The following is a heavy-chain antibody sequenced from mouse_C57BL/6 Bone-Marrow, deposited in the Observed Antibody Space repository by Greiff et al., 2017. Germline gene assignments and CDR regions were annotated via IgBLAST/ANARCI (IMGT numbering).Heavy chain of an antibody. CDR3: AKCEVAMGCCGY. V-gene: IGHV1-74*01. D-gene: IGHD1-1*02. J-gene: IGHJ2*01. Sequence: QVQLQQSGAELVKPGASVKVSCKASGYTFTGYWMHWVKQRPGHGLEWIGRFPPSDSDTNYNQNFKGKATLTVDKSSSTAYLQLSSLTSEDAAVDYCAKCEVAMGCCGYWGQGTTLTVSS. CDR2: FPPSDSDT. CDR1: GYTFTGYW.